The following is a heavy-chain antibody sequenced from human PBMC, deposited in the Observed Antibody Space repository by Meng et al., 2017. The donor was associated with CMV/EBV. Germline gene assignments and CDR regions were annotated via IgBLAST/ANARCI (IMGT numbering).Heavy chain of an antibody. CDR1: GGSISSSSYY. Sequence: SETLSLTCTVSGGSISSSSYYWGWIRQPPGKGLEWIGSIYYSGSTYYNPSLKSRVTISVHTSKNQFSLKLSSVTAADTAVYYCASYWYQLLEDNYNWFDPWGQGTLVTVSS. CDR3: ASYWYQLLEDNYNWFDP. J-gene: IGHJ5*02. V-gene: IGHV4-39*01. CDR2: IYYSGST. D-gene: IGHD2-2*01.